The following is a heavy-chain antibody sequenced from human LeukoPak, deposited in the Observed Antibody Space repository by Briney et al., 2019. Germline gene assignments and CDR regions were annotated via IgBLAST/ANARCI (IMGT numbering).Heavy chain of an antibody. J-gene: IGHJ5*02. CDR3: ARNRGGPRYCSSTSCYRSWFDP. Sequence: GASVKVSCKASGGTFSSYAISWVRQAPGQGLEWIGGIIPIFGTANYAQKFQGRVTITADESTSTAYMELSSLRSEDTAVYYCARNRGGPRYCSSTSCYRSWFDPWGQGTLVTVSS. CDR1: GGTFSSYA. V-gene: IGHV1-69*13. CDR2: IIPIFGTA. D-gene: IGHD2-2*01.